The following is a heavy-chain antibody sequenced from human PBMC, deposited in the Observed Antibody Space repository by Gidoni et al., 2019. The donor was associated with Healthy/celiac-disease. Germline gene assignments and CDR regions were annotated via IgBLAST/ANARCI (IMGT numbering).Heavy chain of an antibody. CDR1: GGSISSYY. CDR3: ARSRSGYDPYNDY. J-gene: IGHJ4*02. D-gene: IGHD5-12*01. CDR2: IYYSGST. V-gene: IGHV4-59*08. Sequence: QVQLQESGPGLGKPSETLSLTCTVSGGSISSYYWSGIRQPPGKGLEWIGYIYYSGSTNYNPSLKSRVTISVDTSKNQFSLKLSSVTAADTAVYYCARSRSGYDPYNDYCGQGTLVTVSS.